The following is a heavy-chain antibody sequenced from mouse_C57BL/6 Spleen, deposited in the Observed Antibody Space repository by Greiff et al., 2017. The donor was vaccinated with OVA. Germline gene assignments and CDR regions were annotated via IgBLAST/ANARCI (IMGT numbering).Heavy chain of an antibody. D-gene: IGHD1-1*01. CDR3: ARMDYYGSAPVDC. CDR1: GYTFTSYW. V-gene: IGHV1-61*01. CDR2: IYPSDSET. Sequence: VQLQQPGAELVRPGSSVKLSCKASGYTFTSYWMDWVKQRPGQGLEWIGNIYPSDSETHYNQKFKDKATLTVDKSSSTAYMQLSSLTSEDSAVYYCARMDYYGSAPVDCWGQGATLSVSS. J-gene: IGHJ2*01.